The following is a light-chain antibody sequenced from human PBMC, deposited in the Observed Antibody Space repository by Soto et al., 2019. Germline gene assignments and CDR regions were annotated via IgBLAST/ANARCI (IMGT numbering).Light chain of an antibody. CDR2: AAS. J-gene: IGKJ1*01. CDR3: QNHNNAPWT. Sequence: DIQMTQSPSSLSASVGDRVTITCQASQGIGNYLAWYQQKSGKVPKLLIYAASTLQSGVPSRFSGSRSGTDFTLTISSLQPEDVATYHCQNHNNAPWTFGQGTKVEIQ. V-gene: IGKV1-27*01. CDR1: QGIGNY.